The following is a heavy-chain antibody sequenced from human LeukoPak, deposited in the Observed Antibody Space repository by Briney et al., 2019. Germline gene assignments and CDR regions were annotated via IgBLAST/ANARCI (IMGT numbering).Heavy chain of an antibody. CDR2: IKQDGSEK. Sequence: WGSLRLSCVASGLSFGNYWMDWVRQAPGKGLERVGNIKQDGSEKYYVDSVKGRFTISRDNAKNSLYLDMDSLRVEDTAIYYCTRDFDPWGQGTLVLVFS. J-gene: IGHJ5*02. CDR3: TRDFDP. CDR1: GLSFGNYW. V-gene: IGHV3-7*01.